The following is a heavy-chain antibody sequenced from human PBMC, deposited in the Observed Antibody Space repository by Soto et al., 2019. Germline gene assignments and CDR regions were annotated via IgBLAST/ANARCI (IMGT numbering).Heavy chain of an antibody. V-gene: IGHV3-11*01. CDR3: ASGSEYSSSWGAVDY. CDR2: ISSSGSTI. J-gene: IGHJ4*02. Sequence: GGSLRLSCAASGFTFSDYYVSWIRQAPGKGLEWVSYISSSGSTIYYADSVKGRFTISRDNAKNSLYLQMNILRAEDTAVYCCASGSEYSSSWGAVDYWGQGTLVTVSS. D-gene: IGHD6-13*01. CDR1: GFTFSDYY.